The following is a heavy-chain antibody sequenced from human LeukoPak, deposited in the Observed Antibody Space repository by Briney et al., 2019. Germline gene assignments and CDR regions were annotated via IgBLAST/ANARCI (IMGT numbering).Heavy chain of an antibody. D-gene: IGHD7-27*01. Sequence: ASVKVSCKASGYTFTGYYMHWVRQAPGQGLEWMGRINPKSGGTNYAQKFQGRVTMTRDTSISTAYMELSRLRSDDTAIYYCVRTPPNWGFDYWGQGTLVTVSS. V-gene: IGHV1-2*06. CDR1: GYTFTGYY. CDR3: VRTPPNWGFDY. J-gene: IGHJ4*02. CDR2: INPKSGGT.